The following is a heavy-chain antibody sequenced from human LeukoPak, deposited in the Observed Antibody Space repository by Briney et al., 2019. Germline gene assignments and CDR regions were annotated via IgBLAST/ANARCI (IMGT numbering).Heavy chain of an antibody. V-gene: IGHV4-59*01. D-gene: IGHD3-16*02. J-gene: IGHJ6*03. CDR3: ARVSLGTGTTASYYPMDV. Sequence: SETLSLTCTVSGGSISSYYWSWIRQPPGKGLEWIGYIYYSGSTNYNPSLKSRVTISVDTSKNQFSLKLSSVTAADTAVYYCARVSLGTGTTASYYPMDVWGKGTTVTVSS. CDR2: IYYSGST. CDR1: GGSISSYY.